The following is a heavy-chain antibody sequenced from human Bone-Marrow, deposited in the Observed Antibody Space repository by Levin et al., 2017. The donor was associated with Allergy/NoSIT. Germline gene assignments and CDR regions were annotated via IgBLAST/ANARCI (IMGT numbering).Heavy chain of an antibody. Sequence: PSETLSLTCAVYGGSFSGYYWSWIRQPPGKGLEWIGEINHSGSANYNPSLKSRVTLSVDTSKNQFSLKLTSVTAADTAVYYCASIRRREQLVQQYYYGMDAWGQGTTVSVSS. CDR2: INHSGSA. CDR3: ASIRRREQLVQQYYYGMDA. CDR1: GGSFSGYY. D-gene: IGHD6-6*01. V-gene: IGHV4-34*01. J-gene: IGHJ6*02.